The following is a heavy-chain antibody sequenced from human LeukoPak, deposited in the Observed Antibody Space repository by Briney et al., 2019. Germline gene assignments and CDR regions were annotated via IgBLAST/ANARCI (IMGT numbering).Heavy chain of an antibody. J-gene: IGHJ4*02. CDR2: ISGGGGST. CDR1: GFAFSNYA. CDR3: ARAGAYHFDN. V-gene: IGHV3-23*01. Sequence: GGSLRLSCAASGFAFSNYAMSWVRQAPGKGLEWVSAISGGGGSTYYAGSVKGRFTISRDSSKNALYLQMNSLRAEDTAVYYCARAGAYHFDNWGQGTLVTVSS. D-gene: IGHD3-16*01.